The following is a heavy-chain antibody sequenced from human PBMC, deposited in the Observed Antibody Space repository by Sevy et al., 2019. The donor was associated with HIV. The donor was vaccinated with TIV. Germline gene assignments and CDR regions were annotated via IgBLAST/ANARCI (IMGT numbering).Heavy chain of an antibody. Sequence: GSLRLSCAASGFIFDDYGMSWVRPAPGKGLEWGSGITWNGGSTGYADSVKGRVTITRDNAKNSLILQMNSLRAEDTALYYCARRGELRTYGMDVWGQGTTVTVSS. CDR1: GFIFDDYG. V-gene: IGHV3-20*04. CDR2: ITWNGGST. J-gene: IGHJ6*02. CDR3: ARRGELRTYGMDV. D-gene: IGHD1-26*01.